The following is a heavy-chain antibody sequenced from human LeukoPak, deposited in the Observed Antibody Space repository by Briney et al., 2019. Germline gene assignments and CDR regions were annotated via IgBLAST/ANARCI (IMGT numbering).Heavy chain of an antibody. CDR2: ISWNSGDI. J-gene: IGHJ4*02. V-gene: IGHV3-9*01. CDR3: ATLGDVAVPGTDY. D-gene: IGHD3-16*01. Sequence: GRSLRLSCEASGVTFEDYVMHWVRQVPGKGLEWVSGISWNSGDIGYADSVKGRFTISRDNAKNSLYLQMKGLRAEDTAVYYCATLGDVAVPGTDYWGQGTLVIVSS. CDR1: GVTFEDYV.